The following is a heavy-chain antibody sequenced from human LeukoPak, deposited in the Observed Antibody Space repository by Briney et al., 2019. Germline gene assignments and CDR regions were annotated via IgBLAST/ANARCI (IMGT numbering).Heavy chain of an antibody. V-gene: IGHV4-59*01. CDR2: IYYSGST. D-gene: IGHD3-22*01. Sequence: VKPSETLSLTCTVSGGSISSYYWSWIRQPPGKGLEWIGYIYYSGSTNYNPSLKSRVTISVDTSKNQFSLKLSSVTAADTAVYYCARVVRSGWSTRYYYDSSGIFDYWGQGTLVTVSS. CDR1: GGSISSYY. CDR3: ARVVRSGWSTRYYYDSSGIFDY. J-gene: IGHJ4*02.